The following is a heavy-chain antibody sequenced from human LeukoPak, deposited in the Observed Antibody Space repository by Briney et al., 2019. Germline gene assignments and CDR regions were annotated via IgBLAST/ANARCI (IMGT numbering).Heavy chain of an antibody. CDR1: GFTFSSYW. V-gene: IGHV3-74*01. CDR3: ARSRDYGDGRIGSYWFDP. D-gene: IGHD4-17*01. Sequence: GGSLRLSCAASGFTFSSYWMHWVRHAPGKGLVWVSRINSDGSSTSYADSVKGRFTISRDKAKNTLYLQMNSLRAEDTAVYYCARSRDYGDGRIGSYWFDPWGQGTLVTVSS. CDR2: INSDGSST. J-gene: IGHJ5*02.